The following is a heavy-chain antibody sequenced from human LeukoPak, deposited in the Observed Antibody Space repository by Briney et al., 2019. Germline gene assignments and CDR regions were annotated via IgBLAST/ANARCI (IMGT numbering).Heavy chain of an antibody. CDR1: GFTVSSNY. CDR3: AREIYCSASSCTGGVFDI. J-gene: IGHJ3*02. CDR2: IYSGGST. Sequence: GGSLRLSCAASGFTVSSNYMSWVRPAPGKGLEWVSVIYSGGSTYYADPVKGRFTIPRDNSKNTLYLQMNSLRVEDTAVYYCAREIYCSASSCTGGVFDIWGQGTMVTVSS. V-gene: IGHV3-53*01. D-gene: IGHD2-15*01.